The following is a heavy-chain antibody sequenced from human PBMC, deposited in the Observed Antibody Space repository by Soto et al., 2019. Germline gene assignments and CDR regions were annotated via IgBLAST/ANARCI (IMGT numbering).Heavy chain of an antibody. CDR2: ISSNGGRT. CDR1: GFTFSVYA. V-gene: IGHV3-23*01. CDR3: AKYSELPYEAYLQQ. Sequence: GGSLRLSCAASGFTFSVYAMSWVRQAPGKGLEWVSAISSNGGRTFYADSLRGRFTISRDNSKSALYLQMNNLRAEDTAIYYCAKYSELPYEAYLQQWGQGTLVTVSS. D-gene: IGHD1-7*01. J-gene: IGHJ1*01.